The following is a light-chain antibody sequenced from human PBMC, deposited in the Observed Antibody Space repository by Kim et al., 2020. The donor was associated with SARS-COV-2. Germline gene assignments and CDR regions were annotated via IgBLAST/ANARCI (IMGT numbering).Light chain of an antibody. CDR1: QGISSY. CDR3: QRTSNAPIT. CDR2: CAS. J-gene: IGKJ5*01. V-gene: IGKV1-27*01. Sequence: ASVGARVTITCRGSQGISSYLNWYRHKPGYVPKFLIYCASSFQSVVPALFSGSGSVTDFTRTISSLQPEDLATYYGQRTSNAPITFGQGTRLEIK.